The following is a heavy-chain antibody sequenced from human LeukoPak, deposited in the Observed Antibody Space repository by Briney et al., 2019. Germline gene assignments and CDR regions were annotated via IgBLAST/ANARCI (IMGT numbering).Heavy chain of an antibody. CDR3: ARGSNRAGGKTFDP. D-gene: IGHD2-15*01. CDR1: GGSISSSSYY. J-gene: IGHJ5*02. CDR2: IYYSGST. Sequence: MSSETLSLTCTVSGGSISSSSYYWGWIRQPPGKGLEWIGSIYYSGSTYYNPSLKSRVTISVDTSKNQFSLKLSSVTAADTAVYYCARGSNRAGGKTFDPWGQGTLVTVSS. V-gene: IGHV4-39*01.